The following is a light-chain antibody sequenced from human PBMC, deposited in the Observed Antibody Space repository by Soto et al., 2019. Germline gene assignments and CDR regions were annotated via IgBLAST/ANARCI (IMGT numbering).Light chain of an antibody. CDR2: AAS. Sequence: DIPLTQSPSFLSASVGDRVTITCRASQDISHYLAWYQQKPGIAPKLLIYAASTLQSGVPSRFSGSGSGTDFTLTISSLEPEDFAVYYCQQRSNWPITFGQGTKVDIK. V-gene: IGKV1-9*01. J-gene: IGKJ1*01. CDR1: QDISHY. CDR3: QQRSNWPIT.